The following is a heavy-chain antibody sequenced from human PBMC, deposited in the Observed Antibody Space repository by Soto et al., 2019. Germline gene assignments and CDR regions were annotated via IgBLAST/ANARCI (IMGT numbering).Heavy chain of an antibody. CDR2: ISGSNGKT. CDR3: ARWSYLDY. V-gene: IGHV3-23*01. J-gene: IGHJ4*02. CDR1: GFSFGSYA. D-gene: IGHD3-3*01. Sequence: GGSLRLSCAASGFSFGSYALSWVRQAPGKGLEWVSTISGSNGKTFYADSVKGRFSISRDTSQSTLYLQMNSLRADDTAMYYCARWSYLDYWGQGTRVTVSS.